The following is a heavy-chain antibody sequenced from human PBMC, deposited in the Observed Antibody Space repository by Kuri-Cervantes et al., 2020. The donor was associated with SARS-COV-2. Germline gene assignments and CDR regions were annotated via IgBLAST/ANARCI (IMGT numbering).Heavy chain of an antibody. CDR2: IWYDGSNK. CDR3: ARVIRHWSPQYCSSTSCSHWYFDL. J-gene: IGHJ2*01. D-gene: IGHD2-2*01. V-gene: IGHV3-33*01. Sequence: GESLKISCAASGFTFSSSGMHWVRQAPGKGLEWVAVIWYDGSNKYYANSVKGRFTISRDNSKNTLYLQMGSLRAEDMAVYYCARVIRHWSPQYCSSTSCSHWYFDLWGRGTLVTVSS. CDR1: GFTFSSSG.